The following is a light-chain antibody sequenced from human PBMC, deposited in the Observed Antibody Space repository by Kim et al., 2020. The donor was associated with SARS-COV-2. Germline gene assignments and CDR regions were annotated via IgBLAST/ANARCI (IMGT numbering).Light chain of an antibody. Sequence: GDRVTTTCRASQDISSELFSYHQQQGRAPTHLIYCAATLQSGVPSMFIGGGAGTEFILPTSSLQPEDFVTYFYLQHNTYPITFGQGTRLDIK. CDR1: QDISSE. J-gene: IGKJ5*01. CDR3: LQHNTYPIT. V-gene: IGKV1-17*01. CDR2: CAA.